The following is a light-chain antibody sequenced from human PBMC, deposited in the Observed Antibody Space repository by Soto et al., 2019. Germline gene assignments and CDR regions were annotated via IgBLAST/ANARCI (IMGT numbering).Light chain of an antibody. V-gene: IGKV1-5*01. CDR3: QQYQTFST. J-gene: IGKJ5*01. CDR2: DAS. CDR1: QSIRSL. Sequence: DIPMSQSPSTLSASVGDRVTITCRASQSIRSLLAWYQQKPGKAPKVLIYDASSLGSGVPSRFSGSGSGTEFTLTISSLQPDDFATYFCQQYQTFSTFGQGTLLEIK.